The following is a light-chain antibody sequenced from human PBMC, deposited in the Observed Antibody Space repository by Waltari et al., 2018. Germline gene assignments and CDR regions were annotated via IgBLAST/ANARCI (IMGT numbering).Light chain of an antibody. V-gene: IGKV3-15*01. CDR3: QQYNNWPPLT. J-gene: IGKJ4*01. CDR1: QSVSSD. Sequence: EILVTQSPGTLSVSPGERATLSCRASQSVSSDLAWYQQKPGQAPRLLSYEASTRATGIPDRFSGRGSGTEFTLTISSLQPEDFGLYYCQQYNNWPPLTFGGGTKVEIK. CDR2: EAS.